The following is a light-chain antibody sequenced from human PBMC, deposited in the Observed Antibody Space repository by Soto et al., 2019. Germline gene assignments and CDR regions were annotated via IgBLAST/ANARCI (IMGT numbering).Light chain of an antibody. CDR2: GAS. Sequence: EIVLTQSPGTLSLSPGERATLSCRASQSVTSSYLAWYQQKPGQAPRLPIYGASSRATGIPDRFSGSGSGADFAVTISGLEPEDFAVDYCQQYGSSPETFGQGTKVESK. CDR1: QSVTSSY. CDR3: QQYGSSPET. V-gene: IGKV3-20*01. J-gene: IGKJ1*01.